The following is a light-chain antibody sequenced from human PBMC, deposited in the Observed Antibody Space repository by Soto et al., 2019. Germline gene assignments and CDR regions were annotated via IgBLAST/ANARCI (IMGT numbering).Light chain of an antibody. V-gene: IGKV3-20*01. CDR2: AAS. J-gene: IGKJ3*01. CDR3: QHYGSSPPFT. CDR1: QSISSGS. Sequence: VLTQSPGTLSLSPGERATLSCRASQSISSGSLAWYQQKPGQAPRLLIFAASARVTGIPDRFSGSGSGTGFTLTISRLEPEXFAVYYCQHYGSSPPFTFGPGTKVDIK.